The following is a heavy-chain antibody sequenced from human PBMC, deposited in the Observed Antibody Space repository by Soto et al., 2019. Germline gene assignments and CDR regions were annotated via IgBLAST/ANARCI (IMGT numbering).Heavy chain of an antibody. D-gene: IGHD3-10*01. CDR3: ARDSYGSGSYYPFYYFGY. CDR2: ISSSSSTI. CDR1: GFTFSSYS. V-gene: IGHV3-48*02. J-gene: IGHJ4*02. Sequence: EVQLVESGGGLVQPGGSLRLSCAASGFTFSSYSMNWVRQAPGKGLEWVSYISSSSSTIYYADSVKGRFTISRDNAKNSLYLQMNSLRDEDTAVYYCARDSYGSGSYYPFYYFGYWGQGTLVTVSS.